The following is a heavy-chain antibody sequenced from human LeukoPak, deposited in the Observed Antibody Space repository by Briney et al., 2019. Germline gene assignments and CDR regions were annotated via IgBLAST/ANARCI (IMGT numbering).Heavy chain of an antibody. V-gene: IGHV1-69*05. CDR1: GCTFSSYS. Sequence: ASVKVSCKASGCTFSSYSISWVRQAPGQGLEWMGGIMPLFNTANYAQQFKGRVTITTDESTSTAYMELSSLRFEDTAMYYCARVDRYHNYLDVWGKGTTVTVSS. J-gene: IGHJ6*03. CDR3: ARVDRYHNYLDV. CDR2: IMPLFNTA.